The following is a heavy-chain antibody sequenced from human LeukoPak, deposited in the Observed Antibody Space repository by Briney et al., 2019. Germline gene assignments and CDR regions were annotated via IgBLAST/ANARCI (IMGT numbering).Heavy chain of an antibody. CDR3: AKGGKWDVTPFDY. V-gene: IGHV3-23*01. D-gene: IGHD1-26*01. CDR1: GFIFRNYA. CDR2: ISGGGGST. J-gene: IGHJ4*02. Sequence: GGSLRLSCGASGFIFRNYAMSWVRQAPGKGLEWVSTISGGGGSTYYADSVKGRFTISRDNSKNTLYLRVNSLRAEDTAVYYCAKGGKWDVTPFDYWGQGTLVTVSS.